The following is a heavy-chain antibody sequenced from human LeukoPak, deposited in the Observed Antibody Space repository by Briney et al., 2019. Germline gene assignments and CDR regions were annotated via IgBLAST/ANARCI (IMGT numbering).Heavy chain of an antibody. V-gene: IGHV1-69*13. Sequence: SVKVSCKASGGTFSCYATSWVRQAPGQGLEWMGGIIPIFGTANYAQKFQGRVTITADESTSTAYMELSSLRSEDTAVYYCAISGGYCSSTSCSPDYWGQGTLVTVSS. CDR1: GGTFSCYA. CDR3: AISGGYCSSTSCSPDY. D-gene: IGHD2-2*01. J-gene: IGHJ4*02. CDR2: IIPIFGTA.